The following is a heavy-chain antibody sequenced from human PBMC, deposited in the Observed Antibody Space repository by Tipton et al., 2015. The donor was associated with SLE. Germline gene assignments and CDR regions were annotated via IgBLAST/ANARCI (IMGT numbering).Heavy chain of an antibody. CDR3: ARALTVYYYGSGLFDY. D-gene: IGHD3-10*01. V-gene: IGHV4-59*01. CDR1: GGSFSGYS. J-gene: IGHJ4*02. Sequence: TLSLTCAVYGGSFSGYSWSWIRQPPGKGLEWIGYIYYSGSTNYNPSLKSRVTISVDTSKNQFSLKLSSVTAADTAVYYCARALTVYYYGSGLFDYCGQLTLVTVSS. CDR2: IYYSGST.